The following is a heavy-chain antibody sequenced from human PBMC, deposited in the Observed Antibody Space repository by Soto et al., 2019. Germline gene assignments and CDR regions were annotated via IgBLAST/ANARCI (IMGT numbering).Heavy chain of an antibody. Sequence: RRLSCAASGFIFGDYTMSWFRQAPGKGLEWVGFIGSKSYGETTEYAASVKDRFTVSRDDSKSIAYLQMNSLKPDDTAAYYSSRDSSYSYGTTMDAMLIYQFDSWGQGTLVTVSS. CDR1: GFIFGDYT. CDR2: IGSKSYGETT. D-gene: IGHD3-10*01. V-gene: IGHV3-49*03. J-gene: IGHJ4*02. CDR3: SRDSSYSYGTTMDAMLIYQFDS.